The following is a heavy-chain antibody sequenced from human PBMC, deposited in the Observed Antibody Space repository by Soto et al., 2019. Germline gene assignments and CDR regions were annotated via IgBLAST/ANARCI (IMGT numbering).Heavy chain of an antibody. V-gene: IGHV1-18*01. CDR3: VRDVRITIFGVATNYGMDV. CDR2: ISAYNGNT. CDR1: GYTFTSYG. J-gene: IGHJ6*02. D-gene: IGHD3-3*01. Sequence: ASVKVSCKASGYTFTSYGISWVRQAPGQGLERMGWISAYNGNTNYAQKLQGRVTMTTDTSTSTAYMELRSLRFDDTAVYYCVRDVRITIFGVATNYGMDVWGQGTTVTVS.